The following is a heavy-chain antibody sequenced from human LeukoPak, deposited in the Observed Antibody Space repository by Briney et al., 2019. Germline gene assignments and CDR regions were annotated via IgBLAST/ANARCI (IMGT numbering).Heavy chain of an antibody. CDR2: FDPEDGET. J-gene: IGHJ6*02. Sequence: GASVKVSCKVSGYTLTELSMHWVRQAPGKGLEWMGGFDPEDGETIYAQKFQGRVTMTEDTSTDTAYMELSSLGSEDTAVYYCATNPSDFWVVGGYGMDVWGQGTTVTVSS. CDR1: GYTLTELS. V-gene: IGHV1-24*01. CDR3: ATNPSDFWVVGGYGMDV. D-gene: IGHD3-3*01.